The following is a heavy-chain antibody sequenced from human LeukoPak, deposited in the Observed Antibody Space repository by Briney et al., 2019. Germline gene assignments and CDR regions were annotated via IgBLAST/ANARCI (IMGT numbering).Heavy chain of an antibody. Sequence: GGSLRLSCAASGFTFSSYSIDWVRQAPGKGLEWLSYISSSSSTIYYADSVKGRFTNSRDNAKNSVYLQMNSLRAEDTAVYYCARVWSSGYTKDYWGQGTLVTVSS. V-gene: IGHV3-48*04. J-gene: IGHJ4*02. D-gene: IGHD3-22*01. CDR2: ISSSSSTI. CDR1: GFTFSSYS. CDR3: ARVWSSGYTKDY.